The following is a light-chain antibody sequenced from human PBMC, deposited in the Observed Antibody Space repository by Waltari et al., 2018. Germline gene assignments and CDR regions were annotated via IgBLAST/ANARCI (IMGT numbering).Light chain of an antibody. J-gene: IGLJ1*01. V-gene: IGLV3-19*01. Sequence: SSELTQDPAVSVALGQTVKITCRGDILRSNFAGWDRQKPGQAPVLLFYGKNIRPSGIADRLSGSSSGDTASLTITSAQAGDEADYFCQVWDINTGVFGTGTRVTVL. CDR3: QVWDINTGV. CDR2: GKN. CDR1: ILRSNF.